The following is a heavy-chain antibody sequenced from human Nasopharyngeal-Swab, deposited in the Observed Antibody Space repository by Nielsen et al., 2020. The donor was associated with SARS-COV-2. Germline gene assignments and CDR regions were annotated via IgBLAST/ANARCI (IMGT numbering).Heavy chain of an antibody. CDR1: GGSFSGYY. V-gene: IGHV4-34*01. Sequence: GSLRLSCAVYGGSFSGYYWSWIRQPPGKGLEWIGEINHSGSTNYNPSLKSRVTISVDTSKNQFSLTLSSVTAADTAVYYCARLPHRDTAMVKAVVLDYWGQGTLVTVSS. CDR3: ARLPHRDTAMVKAVVLDY. D-gene: IGHD5-18*01. CDR2: INHSGST. J-gene: IGHJ4*02.